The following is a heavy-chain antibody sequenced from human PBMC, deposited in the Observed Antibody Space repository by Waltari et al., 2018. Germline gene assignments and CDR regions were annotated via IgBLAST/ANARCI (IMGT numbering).Heavy chain of an antibody. CDR1: GYSISSGYY. CDR2: IYHSGST. D-gene: IGHD3-10*01. J-gene: IGHJ6*02. CDR3: ARTYYYGSGTPSDYGMDV. V-gene: IGHV4-38-2*01. Sequence: QVQLQESGPGLVKPSETLSLTCAVSGYSISSGYYWGWIRQPPGKGLEWIGSIYHSGSTYYNPSLKVRVTISVDTSKNQFSLKLSFVTAADTAVYYCARTYYYGSGTPSDYGMDVWGQGTTVTVSS.